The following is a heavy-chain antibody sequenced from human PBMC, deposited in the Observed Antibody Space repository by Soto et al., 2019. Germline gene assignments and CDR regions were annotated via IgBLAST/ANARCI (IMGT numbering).Heavy chain of an antibody. CDR2: IDPSDSYT. Sequence: PGESLKISCKGPGYSFTNYWISWVRQMPGKXLEWMGRIDPSDSYTKHSPSFQGHVTISADKSISTAYLQWSSLKASDTAMYYCARRYCRSTSCYIGWFDPWGQGTLVTVSS. J-gene: IGHJ5*02. CDR3: ARRYCRSTSCYIGWFDP. V-gene: IGHV5-10-1*01. CDR1: GYSFTNYW. D-gene: IGHD2-2*02.